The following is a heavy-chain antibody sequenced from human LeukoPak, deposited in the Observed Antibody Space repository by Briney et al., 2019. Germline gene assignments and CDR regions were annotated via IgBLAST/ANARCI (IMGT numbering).Heavy chain of an antibody. Sequence: GGSLRLSCASSGFTFSSYWMHWVRQAPGKGLVWVSRINSDGSSTSYADSVKGRFTISRDNAKNSVHLQMNSLRAEDTAVYYCARVGPWVNPDYYYYYMDVWGKGTTVTVSS. CDR3: ARVGPWVNPDYYYYYMDV. CDR1: GFTFSSYW. CDR2: INSDGSST. V-gene: IGHV3-74*01. D-gene: IGHD1-14*01. J-gene: IGHJ6*03.